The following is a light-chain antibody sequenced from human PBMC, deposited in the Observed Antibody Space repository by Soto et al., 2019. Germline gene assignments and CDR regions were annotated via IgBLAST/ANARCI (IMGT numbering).Light chain of an antibody. V-gene: IGKV3-20*01. CDR3: QHYGASLP. CDR2: DAS. J-gene: IGKJ4*01. Sequence: EIVLTQSPGTLSLSPGDRATLSCRASQIVNNNFLAWYQQKPGQAPRLLIYDASARLTGIPDRFSGSGSGTDFTLTISRLEPEDFAVYYCQHYGASLPFGGGTKVETK. CDR1: QIVNNNF.